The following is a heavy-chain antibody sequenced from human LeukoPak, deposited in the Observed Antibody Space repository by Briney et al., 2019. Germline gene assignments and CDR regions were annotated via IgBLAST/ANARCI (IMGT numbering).Heavy chain of an antibody. D-gene: IGHD6-13*01. V-gene: IGHV3-30*18. Sequence: PGGSLRLSCAASGFTFSSYGMHWVRQAPGKGLEWVAVISYDGSNKYYADSVKGRFTISRDNSKNTLYLQMNSLRAEDTAVYYCAKLIAAADPYYFDYWGQGTLVTVSS. CDR2: ISYDGSNK. CDR3: AKLIAAADPYYFDY. CDR1: GFTFSSYG. J-gene: IGHJ4*02.